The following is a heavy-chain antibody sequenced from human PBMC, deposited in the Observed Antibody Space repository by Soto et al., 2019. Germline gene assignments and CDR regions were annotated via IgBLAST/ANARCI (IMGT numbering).Heavy chain of an antibody. D-gene: IGHD6-13*01. CDR3: ARDSPYSSSWYDPNWFDP. CDR1: GFTFSSYS. J-gene: IGHJ5*02. Sequence: EVQLVESGGGLVQPGGSLRLSCAASGFTFSSYSMNWVRQAPGKGLEWVSYISSSSSTIYYADSVKGRFTISRDNAKNSLYLQMNSLRDEDTAVYYCARDSPYSSSWYDPNWFDPWGQGTLVTVSS. V-gene: IGHV3-48*02. CDR2: ISSSSSTI.